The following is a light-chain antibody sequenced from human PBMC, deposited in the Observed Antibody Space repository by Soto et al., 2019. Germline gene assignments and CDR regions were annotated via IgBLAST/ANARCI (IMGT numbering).Light chain of an antibody. V-gene: IGKV3-20*01. CDR1: ESVSNNY. Sequence: EIVLTHSPDTLSLSPGGRATLSCRASESVSNNYLAWYQQKPGQAPRLVIYGASSRATGIPDRFSGSGSGTDFTLTISRLEPEDFAVYYCQQYSKSPLTFGQGTKVDIK. CDR3: QQYSKSPLT. J-gene: IGKJ1*01. CDR2: GAS.